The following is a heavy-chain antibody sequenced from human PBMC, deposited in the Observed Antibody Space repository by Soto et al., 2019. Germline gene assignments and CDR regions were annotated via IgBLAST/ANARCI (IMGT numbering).Heavy chain of an antibody. V-gene: IGHV3-7*05. J-gene: IGHJ3*02. CDR3: AREEGDSSSWYGSHRAFDI. CDR2: IKQDGSEK. Sequence: GGSLRLSCAASGFTFSSYWMSWVRQAPGKGLEWVANIKQDGSEKYYVDSVKGRFTISRDNAKNSLYLQMNSLRAEDTAVYYCAREEGDSSSWYGSHRAFDIWGQGTMVTVSS. D-gene: IGHD6-13*01. CDR1: GFTFSSYW.